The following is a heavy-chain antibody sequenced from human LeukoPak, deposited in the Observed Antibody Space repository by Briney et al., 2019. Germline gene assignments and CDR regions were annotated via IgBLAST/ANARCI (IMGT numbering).Heavy chain of an antibody. CDR1: GFTFSSYD. CDR3: ARGIYSSSWLDRGYYFDY. V-gene: IGHV3-13*01. D-gene: IGHD6-13*01. CDR2: IGAAGDT. J-gene: IGHJ4*02. Sequence: SGGSLRLSCAASGFTFSSYDMHWVRQATGKGLEWVSAIGAAGDTYYPGSMKGRFTISRENAKNSLYLQMNSLRAGDTAVYYCARGIYSSSWLDRGYYFDYWGQGTLVTVSS.